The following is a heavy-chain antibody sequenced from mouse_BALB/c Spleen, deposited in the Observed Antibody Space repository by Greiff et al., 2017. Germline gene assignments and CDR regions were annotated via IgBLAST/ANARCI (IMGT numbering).Heavy chain of an antibody. CDR1: GFTFSSYG. J-gene: IGHJ4*01. V-gene: IGHV5-6-3*01. Sequence: EVQRVESGGGLVQPGGSLKLSCAASGFTFSSYGMSWVRQTPDKRLELVATINSNGGSTYYPDSVKGRFTISRDNAKNTLYLQMSSLKSEDTAMYYCAREDIYNGNYGYAMDYWGQGTSVTVSS. CDR2: INSNGGST. CDR3: AREDIYNGNYGYAMDY. D-gene: IGHD2-1*01.